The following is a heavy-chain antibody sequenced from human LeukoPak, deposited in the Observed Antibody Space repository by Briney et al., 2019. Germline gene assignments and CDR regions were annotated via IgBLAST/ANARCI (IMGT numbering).Heavy chain of an antibody. CDR3: ARHGVYDYGDPSRYYYTMDV. CDR1: GYTFTNYW. J-gene: IGHJ6*02. V-gene: IGHV5-51*01. D-gene: IGHD4-17*01. CDR2: IFPGDSDT. Sequence: GESLKISCKGSGYTFTNYWIGWVRQMPGKRLEWIGIIFPGDSDTRYGPSFHGQVTISADKSISTAYLQWSSLKASDTAMYYCARHGVYDYGDPSRYYYTMDVWGQGTTVTVSS.